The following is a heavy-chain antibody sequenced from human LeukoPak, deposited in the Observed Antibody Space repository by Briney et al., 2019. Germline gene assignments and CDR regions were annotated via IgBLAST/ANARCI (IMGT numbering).Heavy chain of an antibody. CDR1: GFTFSSYG. J-gene: IGHJ4*02. Sequence: GGSLRLSCAASGFTFSSYGMHWVRQAPGKGLEWVAVIWYDGSNKYYADSVKGRFTISRDNSKNTLYLQMNNLRAEDTAVYYCARAWYSSGWYEGGFDYWGQGTLVTVSS. CDR2: IWYDGSNK. CDR3: ARAWYSSGWYEGGFDY. D-gene: IGHD6-19*01. V-gene: IGHV3-33*01.